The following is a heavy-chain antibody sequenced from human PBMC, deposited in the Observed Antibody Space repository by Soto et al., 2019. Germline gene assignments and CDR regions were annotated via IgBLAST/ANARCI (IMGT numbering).Heavy chain of an antibody. CDR3: AKGRRAIIVATIDSWFDP. CDR1: GFTFDDYA. Sequence: GGSLRLSCAASGFTFDDYAMHWVRQAPGKGLEWVSGISWNSGSIGYADSVKGRFTISRDNAKNSLYLQMNSLRAEDTALYYCAKGRRAIIVATIDSWFDPWGQGTLVTVSS. J-gene: IGHJ5*02. CDR2: ISWNSGSI. D-gene: IGHD5-12*01. V-gene: IGHV3-9*01.